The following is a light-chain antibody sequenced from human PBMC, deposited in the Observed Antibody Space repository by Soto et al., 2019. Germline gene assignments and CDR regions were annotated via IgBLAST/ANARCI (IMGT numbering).Light chain of an antibody. CDR3: CSYAGSFTWV. CDR1: TGDVGAYNF. Sequence: QSVLTKPRSVSGSPGQSVTISCTGTTGDVGAYNFVSWYQLHPGKAPKLMIYDANKRPSGVPDRFSASKSGNTASLTISGLQAEDEADYYGCSYAGSFTWVCGGGTQLTVL. CDR2: DAN. V-gene: IGLV2-11*01. J-gene: IGLJ3*02.